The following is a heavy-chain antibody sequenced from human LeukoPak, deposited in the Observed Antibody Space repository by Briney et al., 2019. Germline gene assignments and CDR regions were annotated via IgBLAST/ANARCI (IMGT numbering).Heavy chain of an antibody. J-gene: IGHJ6*03. CDR3: ARVWRWLQLLDYYYYMDV. V-gene: IGHV3-11*01. Sequence: GGSLRLSCEASGFSFSDYYMSWIRQPPGKGLEWIAYIRSGATTIYYADSVKGRFTISRDDAKNTLYLQMNSLRAEDTAVYYCARVWRWLQLLDYYYYMDVWGKGTTVTISS. CDR1: GFSFSDYY. D-gene: IGHD5-24*01. CDR2: IRSGATTI.